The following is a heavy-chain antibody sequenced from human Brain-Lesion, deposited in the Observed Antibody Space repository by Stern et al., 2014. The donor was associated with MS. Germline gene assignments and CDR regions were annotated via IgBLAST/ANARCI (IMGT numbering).Heavy chain of an antibody. CDR2: VNNDGRRT. V-gene: IGHV3-74*01. CDR3: ARGERWFDS. J-gene: IGHJ5*01. Sequence: EDQLVESGGVLVQPGGSLRLSCAASGFTFSNYWMHWVRQAPGKGLVWVSRVNNDGRRTSYADSVKGRFTMSRDNAKNTLYLQMNSLRVEDTAIYYCARGERWFDSWGQGTLVTVSS. CDR1: GFTFSNYW.